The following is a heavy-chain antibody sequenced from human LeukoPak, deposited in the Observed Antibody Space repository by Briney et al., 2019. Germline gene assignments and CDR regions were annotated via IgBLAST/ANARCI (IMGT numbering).Heavy chain of an antibody. Sequence: GGSLRLSCAASGFSVSSNYMSWVRQVPGKGLEWVSIIYSGGNTYYADSVKGRFTISRHNSKNTLYLQMNSLRAEDTAMYYCARVGETFPFTPYYYYGMDVWGQGTTVTVSS. J-gene: IGHJ6*02. CDR3: ARVGETFPFTPYYYYGMDV. V-gene: IGHV3-53*04. D-gene: IGHD2-21*01. CDR2: IYSGGNT. CDR1: GFSVSSNY.